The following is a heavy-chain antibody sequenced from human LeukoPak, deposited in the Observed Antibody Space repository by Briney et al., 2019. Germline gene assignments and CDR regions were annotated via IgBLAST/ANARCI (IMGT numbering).Heavy chain of an antibody. J-gene: IGHJ4*02. CDR1: GGSISSSSYY. D-gene: IGHD6-6*01. CDR3: ARPSIAARYIDY. CDR2: IYYSGST. V-gene: IGHV4-39*01. Sequence: SETLSLTCTVSGGSISSSSYYWGWIRQPPGKGLEWIGSIYYSGSTYYNPSLKSRVTISVDTSKNQVSLKLSSVTAADTAVYYCARPSIAARYIDYWGQGTLVTVSS.